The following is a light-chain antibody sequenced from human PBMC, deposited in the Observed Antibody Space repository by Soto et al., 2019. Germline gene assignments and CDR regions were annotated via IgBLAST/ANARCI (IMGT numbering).Light chain of an antibody. CDR2: AAT. Sequence: DIQLTQSPSYLSASVGDRITITCRAHESVGNWLAWYQQKPGKAPKLLIYAATTLQSGVPSRFSGSRSGTVFSLTVSSLQPEDFATYYCQQANSFPLSFGGGTKVDIK. CDR3: QQANSFPLS. CDR1: ESVGNW. V-gene: IGKV1D-12*01. J-gene: IGKJ4*01.